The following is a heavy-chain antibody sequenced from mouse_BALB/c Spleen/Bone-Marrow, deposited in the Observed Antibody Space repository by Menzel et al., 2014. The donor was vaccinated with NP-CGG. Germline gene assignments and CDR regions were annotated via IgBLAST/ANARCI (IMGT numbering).Heavy chain of an antibody. V-gene: IGHV5-17*02. CDR1: GFTFSSFG. CDR2: ISSGSSTI. D-gene: IGHD1-1*01. J-gene: IGHJ2*01. CDR3: VRSGSSSGYFDY. Sequence: DVQLQESGGGLVQPGGSRKLSCAASGFTFSSFGMHWVRQAPEKGLEWVAYISSGSSTIYYGDTVMGRFTISRDNPKNTLFLQMTGLRSEDTATYYCVRSGSSSGYFDYWGQGTTLTVSS.